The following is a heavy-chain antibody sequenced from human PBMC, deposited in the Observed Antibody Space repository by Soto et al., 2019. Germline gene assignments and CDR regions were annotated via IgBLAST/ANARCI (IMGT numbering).Heavy chain of an antibody. CDR1: GYSFAGYW. Sequence: PGGSLKICCKGSGYSFAGYWITWVRQKPGKGLEWMGRIDPSDSQTYYSPSFRGHVTISVTKSITTVFLQWSSLRASDTAMYYCARQIYDSDTGPNFQYYFDSWGQGTPVTVSS. J-gene: IGHJ4*02. CDR3: ARQIYDSDTGPNFQYYFDS. CDR2: IDPSDSQT. D-gene: IGHD3-22*01. V-gene: IGHV5-10-1*01.